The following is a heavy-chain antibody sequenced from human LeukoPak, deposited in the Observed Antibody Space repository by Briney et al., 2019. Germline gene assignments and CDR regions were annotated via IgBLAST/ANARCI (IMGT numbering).Heavy chain of an antibody. Sequence: SETLSLTCAVYGGSFSGYYWSWIRQPPGKGLEWIGEINYSGSTNYNPSLKSRVTISVDTSKNQFSLKLSSVTAADTAMYYCARERSAARPFDYWGQGTLVTVSS. D-gene: IGHD6-6*01. CDR3: ARERSAARPFDY. V-gene: IGHV4-34*01. J-gene: IGHJ4*02. CDR1: GGSFSGYY. CDR2: INYSGST.